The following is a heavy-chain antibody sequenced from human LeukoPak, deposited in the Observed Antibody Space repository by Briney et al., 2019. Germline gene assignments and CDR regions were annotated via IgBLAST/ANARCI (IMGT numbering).Heavy chain of an antibody. J-gene: IGHJ6*03. CDR3: ARVSSPDDYVMDV. D-gene: IGHD3-16*01. CDR2: IYYSGST. CDR1: GGSISSGDYY. Sequence: SQTLSLTCTVSGGSISSGDYYWSWIRQPPGKGLEWIGYIYYSGSTYYNPSLKSRVTISVDTSKNQFSLKLSSVTAADTAVYYCARVSSPDDYVMDVWGKGTTVTVSS. V-gene: IGHV4-30-4*08.